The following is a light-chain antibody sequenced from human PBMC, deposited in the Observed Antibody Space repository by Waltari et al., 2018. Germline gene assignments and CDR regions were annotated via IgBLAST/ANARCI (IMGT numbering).Light chain of an antibody. V-gene: IGKV3-15*01. J-gene: IGKJ1*01. Sequence: EIVITQSPATLSVSPGERATLTCRASQSVSRNLAWYQQRPGQPPRLLIYGASTRATGIPARFSGSGSGTEFTLTISSLQSEDFAVYYCQQYNNWRTFGQGTKVEIK. CDR3: QQYNNWRT. CDR2: GAS. CDR1: QSVSRN.